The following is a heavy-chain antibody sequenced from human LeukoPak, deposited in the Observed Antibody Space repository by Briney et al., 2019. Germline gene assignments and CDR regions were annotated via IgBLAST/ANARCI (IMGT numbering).Heavy chain of an antibody. J-gene: IGHJ3*02. CDR1: GVSVSDGRYY. V-gene: IGHV4-31*03. CDR3: ATPYCSGISCLDVFTM. D-gene: IGHD2-15*01. Sequence: PSQTLSLTCNVSGVSVSDGRYYWTWIRQLSGKGLEWIDYKYYSGSAKYNPSLRSRLTISIDTSKNQFSLQLSSVTAADTATYYCATPYCSGISCLDVFTMWGQGTRVTVSS. CDR2: KYYSGSA.